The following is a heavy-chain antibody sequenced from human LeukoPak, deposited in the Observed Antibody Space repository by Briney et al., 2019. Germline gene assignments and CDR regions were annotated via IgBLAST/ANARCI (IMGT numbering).Heavy chain of an antibody. J-gene: IGHJ5*02. CDR1: GYTFTGYY. V-gene: IGHV1-2*02. Sequence: ASVKVSCKASGYTFTGYYMHWVRQAPGQGLEWMGWINPNSGGTNYAQKFQGRVTMTRDTSISTAYMELSRLRSDDTAVYYCARGVWEYSYGLNWFDPWGQGTLVTVSS. D-gene: IGHD5-18*01. CDR2: INPNSGGT. CDR3: ARGVWEYSYGLNWFDP.